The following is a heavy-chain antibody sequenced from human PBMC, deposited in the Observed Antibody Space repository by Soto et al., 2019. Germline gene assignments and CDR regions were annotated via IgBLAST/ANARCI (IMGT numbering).Heavy chain of an antibody. Sequence: GESLRLSCSASGFTFSSYAMHWVRQAPGKGLEYVSAISSNGGSTYYADSVKGRFTISRDNSKNTLYLQMSSLRAEDTAVYYCVRSMIARHFHAFDIWGQGTMVTVSS. J-gene: IGHJ3*02. CDR1: GFTFSSYA. CDR2: ISSNGGST. V-gene: IGHV3-64D*06. CDR3: VRSMIARHFHAFDI. D-gene: IGHD3-22*01.